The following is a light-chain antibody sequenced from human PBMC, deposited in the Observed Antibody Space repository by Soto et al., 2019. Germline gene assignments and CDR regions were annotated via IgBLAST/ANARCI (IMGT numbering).Light chain of an antibody. CDR1: QGMSSY. V-gene: IGKV1-8*01. J-gene: IGKJ1*01. CDR3: QQYDGYPMA. CDR2: GAS. Sequence: LLTKSPSTLSVSPGDRVTITCRASQGMSSYLAWYQQKPGKAPKLLIYGASTMESGVPARFSGSGSGADFTLTISRLEPEDFAMYYCQQYDGYPMAFGQGTKVDIK.